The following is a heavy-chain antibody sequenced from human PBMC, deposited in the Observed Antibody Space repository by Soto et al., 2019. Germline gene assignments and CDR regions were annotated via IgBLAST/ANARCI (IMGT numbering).Heavy chain of an antibody. Sequence: ASVKVSCKASGYTFTNYGVSWVRQAPGQGLEWMGWITVYNGNTHYAQNLQVRVTMTTDTSTSTAHMELWSLGSDDTAVYYCARSYSYGSYWYFDYWGQGALVTVSS. CDR3: ARSYSYGSYWYFDY. V-gene: IGHV1-18*04. D-gene: IGHD5-18*01. CDR1: GYTFTNYG. J-gene: IGHJ4*02. CDR2: ITVYNGNT.